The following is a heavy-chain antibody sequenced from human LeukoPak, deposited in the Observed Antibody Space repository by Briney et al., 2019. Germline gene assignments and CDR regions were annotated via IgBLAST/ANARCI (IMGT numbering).Heavy chain of an antibody. D-gene: IGHD3-22*01. Sequence: GRSLRLSCAASGFTFSSYAMHWVRQAPGKGLEWVSYISSSSSTIYYADSVKGRFTISRDNAKNSLYLQMNSLRAEDTAVYYCARDRPLVDSTDAFDIWGQGTMVTVSS. V-gene: IGHV3-48*04. CDR2: ISSSSSTI. J-gene: IGHJ3*02. CDR3: ARDRPLVDSTDAFDI. CDR1: GFTFSSYA.